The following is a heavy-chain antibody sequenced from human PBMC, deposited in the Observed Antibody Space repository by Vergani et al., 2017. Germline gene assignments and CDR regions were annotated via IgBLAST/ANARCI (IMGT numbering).Heavy chain of an antibody. CDR1: GYTFTSYY. CDR3: ARVAYYDSSGYYYYYYGMDV. CDR2: IIPILGIA. V-gene: IGHV1-69*09. D-gene: IGHD3-22*01. J-gene: IGHJ6*02. Sequence: QVQLVQSGAEVKKPGASVKVSCKASGYTFTSYYMHWVRQAPGQGLEWMGRIIPILGIANYAQKFQGRVTITADKSTSTAYMELSSLRSEDTAVYYCARVAYYDSSGYYYYYYGMDVWGQGP.